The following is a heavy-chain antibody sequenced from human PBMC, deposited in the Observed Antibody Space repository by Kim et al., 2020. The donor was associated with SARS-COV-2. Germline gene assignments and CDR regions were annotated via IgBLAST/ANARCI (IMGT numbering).Heavy chain of an antibody. V-gene: IGHV4-34*01. CDR3: HRGLSPLPLDY. CDR1: GEPLSGYY. J-gene: IGHJ4*02. Sequence: SETLSLTCAVYGEPLSGYYWNWICLPPGKGLEWIGEIYHSGSTNYNPSPKRRVTISLDTSKYQFSLKVSFVTAADTAAYYCHRGLSPLPLDYWGQGTLGT. CDR2: IYHSGST.